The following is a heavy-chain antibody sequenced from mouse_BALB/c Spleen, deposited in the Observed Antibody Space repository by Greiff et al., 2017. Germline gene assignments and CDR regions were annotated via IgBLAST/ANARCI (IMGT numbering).Heavy chain of an antibody. V-gene: IGHV1S56*01. CDR3: ARSGDGYYGAWFAY. CDR2: IYPGNVNT. D-gene: IGHD2-3*01. J-gene: IGHJ3*01. CDR1: GYTFTSYY. Sequence: VQLQQSGPELVKPGASVRISCKASGYTFTSYYIHWVKQRPGQGLEWIGWIYPGNVNTKYNEKFKGKATLTADKSSSTAYMQLSSLTSEDSAVYFCARSGDGYYGAWFAYWGQGTLVTVSA.